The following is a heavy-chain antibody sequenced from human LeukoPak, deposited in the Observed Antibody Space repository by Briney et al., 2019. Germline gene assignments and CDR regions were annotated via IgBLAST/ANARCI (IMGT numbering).Heavy chain of an antibody. V-gene: IGHV3-11*03. CDR2: ISSSSSYT. Sequence: GGSLRLSCAASGFTFSDYYMSWIRQAPGKGLEWVSYISSSSSYTNYADSVKGRFTISRDNAKNSLYLQMNSLRAEDTAVYYCARLLAGGLLPATFDYWGQGTLVTVSS. CDR1: GFTFSDYY. J-gene: IGHJ4*02. CDR3: ARLLAGGLLPATFDY. D-gene: IGHD2-2*01.